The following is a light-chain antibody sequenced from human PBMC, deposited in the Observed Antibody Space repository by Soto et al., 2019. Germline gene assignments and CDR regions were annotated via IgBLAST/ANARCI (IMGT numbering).Light chain of an antibody. CDR3: TSYTSSNTLV. Sequence: QSVLPQPASVSGSPGQSITISCTGTTSDVRGYNYVSWYQHHPGKAPKLMIFEVSNRPSGVSNRFSGSKSGNTASLSISGLQTEDEADYYCTSYTSSNTLVFGTGTKVTVL. CDR2: EVS. J-gene: IGLJ1*01. CDR1: TSDVRGYNY. V-gene: IGLV2-14*01.